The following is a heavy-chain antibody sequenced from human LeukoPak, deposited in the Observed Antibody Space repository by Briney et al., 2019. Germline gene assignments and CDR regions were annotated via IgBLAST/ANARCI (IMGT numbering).Heavy chain of an antibody. J-gene: IGHJ4*02. CDR2: IRSKANSYAT. Sequence: GSLRLSCAASGFTFSGSAMHWVRQASGKGLEWVGRIRSKANSYATAYAASVKGRFTISRDDSKNTAYLQMNSLKTEDTAVYYCTRPPYCSSTSCYTDYWGQGTLVTVSS. D-gene: IGHD2-2*02. CDR1: GFTFSGSA. CDR3: TRPPYCSSTSCYTDY. V-gene: IGHV3-73*01.